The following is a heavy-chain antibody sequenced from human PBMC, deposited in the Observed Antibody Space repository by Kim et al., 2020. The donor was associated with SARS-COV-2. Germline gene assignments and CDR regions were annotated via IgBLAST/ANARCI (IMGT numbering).Heavy chain of an antibody. CDR3: AKLQDSSSWPFDY. CDR1: GFTFSSYA. CDR2: IYSGGSST. V-gene: IGHV3-23*03. Sequence: GGSLRLSCAASGFTFSSYAMSWVRQAPGKGLEWVSVIYSGGSSTYYADSVKGRFTISRDNSKNTLYLQMNSLRAEDTAVYYCAKLQDSSSWPFDYWGQGTLGTVSS. J-gene: IGHJ4*02. D-gene: IGHD6-13*01.